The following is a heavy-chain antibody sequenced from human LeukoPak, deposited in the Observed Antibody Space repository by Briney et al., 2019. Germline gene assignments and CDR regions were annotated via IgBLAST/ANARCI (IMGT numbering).Heavy chain of an antibody. V-gene: IGHV3-7*01. CDR3: ATDSPFEY. J-gene: IGHJ4*02. Sequence: PGGSLRLSCAASGFTFSNYWMSWVRQAPGKGLEWVANIKSDGSDKYYVESVKGRFTISRDNAKNSLYLQMSNLRAEDTAIYYCATDSPFEYWGQGALVTVSS. CDR2: IKSDGSDK. CDR1: GFTFSNYW.